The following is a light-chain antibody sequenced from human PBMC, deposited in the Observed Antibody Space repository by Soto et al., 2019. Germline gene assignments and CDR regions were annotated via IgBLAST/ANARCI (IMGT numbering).Light chain of an antibody. CDR3: QLYGTSRA. V-gene: IGKV3-20*01. J-gene: IGKJ1*01. Sequence: ETVLTQSPGTLSLSPGERATISCRASQRLGSDYLAWYQQKPGQAPRLLIYGVSSRATDIPDRFSGSGSGTDFTLTISRLEQEDFAMYYCQLYGTSRAFGQGTKV. CDR1: QRLGSDY. CDR2: GVS.